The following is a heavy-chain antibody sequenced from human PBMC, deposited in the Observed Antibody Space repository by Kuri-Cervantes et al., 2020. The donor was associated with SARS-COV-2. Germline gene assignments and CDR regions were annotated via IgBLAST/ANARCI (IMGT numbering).Heavy chain of an antibody. V-gene: IGHV3-7*01. J-gene: IGHJ6*03. CDR3: ARASHGDYYHYYYMDV. D-gene: IGHD4-17*01. CDR1: GFTFSSDW. CDR2: MKRDGSEK. Sequence: GESLKISCAASGFTFSSDWMTWVRKAPGKGLEWVASMKRDGSEKYYVDSVKGRFAISRDNAKNSLYLQMNSLRAEDTAVYYCARASHGDYYHYYYMDVWGKGTTVTVSS.